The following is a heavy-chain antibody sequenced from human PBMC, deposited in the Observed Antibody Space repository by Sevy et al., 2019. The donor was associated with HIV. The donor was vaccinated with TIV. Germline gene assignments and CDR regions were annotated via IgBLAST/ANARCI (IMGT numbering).Heavy chain of an antibody. J-gene: IGHJ6*02. D-gene: IGHD3-10*01. CDR3: ARELYYGMDV. CDR2: IDNDGDT. CDR1: GFTFSNYD. V-gene: IGHV3-13*01. Sequence: GGSLRLSCRASGFTFSNYDMHWVRQATGKGLEWVSGIDNDGDTYYPDSGKGRFTITSENGRDPLYLQKNSLGAGDTAVYYCARELYYGMDVWGQGTTVTVSS.